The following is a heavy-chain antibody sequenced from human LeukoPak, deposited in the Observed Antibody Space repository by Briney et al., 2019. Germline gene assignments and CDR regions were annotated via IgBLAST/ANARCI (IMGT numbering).Heavy chain of an antibody. CDR1: GFTFSSYA. CDR3: AREGVAAAGDPYFDY. V-gene: IGHV3-30*14. J-gene: IGHJ4*02. Sequence: GGSLRLSCAASGFTFSSYAMHWVRQAPGKGLEWVAVISYDGSNKYYADSVKGRFTISRDNSKNTLYLQMNSLRAEDTAVYYCAREGVAAAGDPYFDYWGQGTLVTVSS. D-gene: IGHD6-13*01. CDR2: ISYDGSNK.